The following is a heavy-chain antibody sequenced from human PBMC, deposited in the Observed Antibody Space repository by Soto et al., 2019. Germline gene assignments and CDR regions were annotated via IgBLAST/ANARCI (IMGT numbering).Heavy chain of an antibody. D-gene: IGHD1-1*01. Sequence: PSETLSLTCTVSGGSVSSGSYYWSWIRQPPGKGLEWIGYIYYSGSTNYNPSLKSRVTISVDTSKNQFSLKLSSVTAADTAVYYCARGEVEPRTYYYYGMDVWGQGTTVTVSS. CDR3: ARGEVEPRTYYYYGMDV. J-gene: IGHJ6*02. V-gene: IGHV4-61*01. CDR1: GGSVSSGSYY. CDR2: IYYSGST.